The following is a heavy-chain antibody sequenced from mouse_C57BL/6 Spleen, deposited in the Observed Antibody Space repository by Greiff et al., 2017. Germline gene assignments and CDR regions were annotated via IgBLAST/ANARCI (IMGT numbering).Heavy chain of an antibody. V-gene: IGHV5-6*01. CDR2: ISSGGSYT. CDR3: ARPPGDYYGSSFFDY. Sequence: EVQLVESGGDLVKPGGSLKLSCAASGFTFSSYGMSWVRQTPDKRLEWVATISSGGSYTYYPDSVKGRFTISRDNAKNTLYLQMSSLKSEDTAMYYCARPPGDYYGSSFFDYWGQGTTLTVSS. D-gene: IGHD1-1*01. J-gene: IGHJ2*01. CDR1: GFTFSSYG.